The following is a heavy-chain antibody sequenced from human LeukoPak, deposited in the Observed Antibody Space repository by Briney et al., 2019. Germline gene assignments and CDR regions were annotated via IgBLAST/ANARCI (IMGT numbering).Heavy chain of an antibody. D-gene: IGHD2-15*01. CDR3: ARSPYDCSGSSCYPDYFDY. V-gene: IGHV3-74*01. CDR2: INSDWSST. CDR1: GFTFSRYW. Sequence: GGSLRLSCAASGFTFSRYWMHWVRQAPGKGLVWVSRINSDWSSTSYAASVKGRFTISRGNAKNTLYLQMNSLRAEDTAVYYCARSPYDCSGSSCYPDYFDYWGQGTLVTVSS. J-gene: IGHJ4*02.